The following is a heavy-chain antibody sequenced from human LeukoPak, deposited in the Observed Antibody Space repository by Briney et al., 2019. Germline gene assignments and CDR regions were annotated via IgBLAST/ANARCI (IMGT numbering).Heavy chain of an antibody. CDR1: GFPFSNAW. Sequence: GGSLRLSCAASGFPFSNAWMSWVRQAPGKGLEWVGGIKSRVDGETADYTAPVKGRFTISRDDSENTLHLKMENLKVEDTAVYYCTTDPLTYSLFDYWGQGTLVTVSS. D-gene: IGHD2-15*01. CDR3: TTDPLTYSLFDY. J-gene: IGHJ4*02. CDR2: IKSRVDGETA. V-gene: IGHV3-15*01.